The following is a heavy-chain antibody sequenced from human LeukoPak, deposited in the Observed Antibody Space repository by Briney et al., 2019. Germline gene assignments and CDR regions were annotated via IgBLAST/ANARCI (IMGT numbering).Heavy chain of an antibody. CDR3: ARLRGEMDPFDY. CDR1: GGSISSYY. J-gene: IGHJ4*02. V-gene: IGHV4-4*09. CDR2: IYTSGST. D-gene: IGHD3-10*01. Sequence: ETLSLTCTVSGGSISSYYWSWIRQPPGKGLEWIGYIYTSGSTNYNPSLKSRVTISVDTSKNQFSLKLSSVTAADTAVYYCARLRGEMDPFDYWGQGTLVIVSS.